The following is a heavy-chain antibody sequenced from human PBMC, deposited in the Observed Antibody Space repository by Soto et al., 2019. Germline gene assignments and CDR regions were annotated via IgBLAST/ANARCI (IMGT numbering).Heavy chain of an antibody. CDR1: GGSVSSGSYY. V-gene: IGHV4-61*01. D-gene: IGHD1-1*01. J-gene: IGHJ6*02. Sequence: SSETLSLTCTVSGGSVSSGSYYWSWIRQPPGKGLEWIGYIYYSGSTKYNPSLKSRATISVDTSKNQFSLKLTSVTAADTAVYYCARAAGSYYYYGMDVWGQGTTVTVSS. CDR3: ARAAGSYYYYGMDV. CDR2: IYYSGST.